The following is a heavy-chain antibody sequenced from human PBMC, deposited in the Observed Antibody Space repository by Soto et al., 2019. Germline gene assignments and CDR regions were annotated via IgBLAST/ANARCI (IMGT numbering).Heavy chain of an antibody. J-gene: IGHJ3*01. V-gene: IGHV3-23*01. CDR3: VIDGIGWDSRGSFDF. CDR2: ISGSGAGA. D-gene: IGHD6-25*01. CDR1: GFTFSNHD. Sequence: GGSLRLPCRASGFTFSNHDMDWVRQAPGKGLEWVSVISGSGAGAFYADSVQGRFTITRDNSKNTLYLQMNSLRAEDTAIYYCVIDGIGWDSRGSFDFWGRGTMVTVSS.